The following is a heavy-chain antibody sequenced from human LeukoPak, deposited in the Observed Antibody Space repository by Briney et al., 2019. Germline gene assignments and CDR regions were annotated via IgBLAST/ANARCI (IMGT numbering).Heavy chain of an antibody. V-gene: IGHV3-7*01. CDR3: ARRDLHFDY. J-gene: IGHJ4*02. Sequence: GGSVRLSCAASGFTVSSNYMSWVRQAPGKGLEWVANIKQDGSEKYYVDSGKGRFTISRDNAKNSLYLQMNSLRAEDTAVYYCARRDLHFDYWGQGTLVTVSS. CDR2: IKQDGSEK. CDR1: GFTVSSNY.